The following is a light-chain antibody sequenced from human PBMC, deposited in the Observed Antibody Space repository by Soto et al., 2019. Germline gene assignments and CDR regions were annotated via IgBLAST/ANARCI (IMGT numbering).Light chain of an antibody. CDR1: QSVGHNY. CDR3: QQYTTSPFT. Sequence: ELVGTQSPGTLSLSPGERSTLYCRTSQSVGHNYLAWYQQKPGQAPRVLIYGASIRATGIPDRFSGSGSGADFTLTISSLEPEDFAAYYCQQYTTSPFTFGPGTKVDIK. V-gene: IGKV3-20*01. CDR2: GAS. J-gene: IGKJ3*01.